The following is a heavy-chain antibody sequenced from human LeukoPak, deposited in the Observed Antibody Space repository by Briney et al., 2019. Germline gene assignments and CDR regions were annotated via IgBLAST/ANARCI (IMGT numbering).Heavy chain of an antibody. CDR2: ISSSGSTI. J-gene: IGHJ6*02. D-gene: IGHD6-19*01. Sequence: GGSLRLSCAASGFTFSDYYMGWIRQAPVKGLEWVSYISSSGSTIYYADSVKGRFTISRDNAKNSLYLQMNSLRAEDTAVYYCAREAYNRWGSGWYKVQGPIDVWGQGTTVTVSS. CDR1: GFTFSDYY. CDR3: AREAYNRWGSGWYKVQGPIDV. V-gene: IGHV3-11*01.